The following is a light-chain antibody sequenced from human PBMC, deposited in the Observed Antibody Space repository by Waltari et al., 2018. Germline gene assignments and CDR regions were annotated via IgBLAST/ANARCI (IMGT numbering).Light chain of an antibody. V-gene: IGKV4-1*01. J-gene: IGKJ2*01. CDR1: SVLYSPNNETY. CDR2: WAS. Sequence: SVLYSPNNETYIAWDQQKPGQPPTLLIYWASTRESGVPDRFSASGSGTDVARTISSPQAEDVAVSYCRPYDSALVTCGQGTKLEIK. CDR3: RPYDSALVT.